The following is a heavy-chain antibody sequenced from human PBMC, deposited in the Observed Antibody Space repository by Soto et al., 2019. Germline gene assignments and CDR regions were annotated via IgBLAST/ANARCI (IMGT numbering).Heavy chain of an antibody. J-gene: IGHJ3*02. V-gene: IGHV3-9*01. CDR1: GFTFDDYA. Sequence: PGGSLRLSCAASGFTFDDYAMHWVRQAPGKGLEWVSGISWNSGSIGYADSVKGRFTISRDNAKDSLYLQMNSLRAEDTALYYCAKDLLNHLAAAGNPGAFDIWGQGTMVTVSS. CDR3: AKDLLNHLAAAGNPGAFDI. D-gene: IGHD6-13*01. CDR2: ISWNSGSI.